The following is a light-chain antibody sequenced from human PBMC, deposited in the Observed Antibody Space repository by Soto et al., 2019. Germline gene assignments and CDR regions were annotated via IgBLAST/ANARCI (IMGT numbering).Light chain of an antibody. V-gene: IGKV3-20*01. J-gene: IGKJ3*01. Sequence: EIVLTQSPGTLSLSPGERATLSCRASQSVSSSYLAWYQQKPGQAPRLLIYGASSRATGIPDRFSGSGSGTDFTLTISRLEPEDFAVYYCQQYGSTVTFGTGTKVDI. CDR3: QQYGSTVT. CDR1: QSVSSSY. CDR2: GAS.